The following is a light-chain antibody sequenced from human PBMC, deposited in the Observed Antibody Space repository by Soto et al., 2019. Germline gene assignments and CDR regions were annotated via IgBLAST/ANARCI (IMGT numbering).Light chain of an antibody. CDR3: SSYTTRGTPV. V-gene: IGLV2-14*01. J-gene: IGLJ3*02. CDR1: SSDVGGYNY. CDR2: EVS. Sequence: QSALTQPASVSGSPGQTITISCTGTSSDVGGYNYLSWYQQHPGKAPKAMIYEVSNRPSGVSNRFSGSKSGNTASLTISGLQDEDEADYFCSSYTTRGTPVFGGGTKLTVL.